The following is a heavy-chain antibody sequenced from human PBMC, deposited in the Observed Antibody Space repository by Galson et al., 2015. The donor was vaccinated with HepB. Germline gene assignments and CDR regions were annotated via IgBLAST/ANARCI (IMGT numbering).Heavy chain of an antibody. CDR1: GFTFDSYG. Sequence: SLRLSCAASGFTFDSYGMHWVRQAPGKGLEWVSFIRYDGSNRYYADSVKGRFSISRDNSKNTLYLQMNSLRAEDTAVYYCAKDPSSYITTVDYWGQGTLVTVSS. CDR3: AKDPSSYITTVDY. CDR2: IRYDGSNR. D-gene: IGHD5-12*01. J-gene: IGHJ4*02. V-gene: IGHV3-30*02.